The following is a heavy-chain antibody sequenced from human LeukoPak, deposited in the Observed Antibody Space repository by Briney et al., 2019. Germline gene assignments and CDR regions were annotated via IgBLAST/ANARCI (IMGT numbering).Heavy chain of an antibody. J-gene: IGHJ3*02. Sequence: VASVKVSCKASGYTFTSYDINWVRQATGQGLEWMGWMNPNSGNTGYAQKFQGRVTITADKSTSTAYMELSSLRSEDTAVYYCARDHNYDFWGGYYLSAFDIWGQGTMVTVSS. V-gene: IGHV1-8*03. CDR2: MNPNSGNT. D-gene: IGHD3-3*01. CDR3: ARDHNYDFWGGYYLSAFDI. CDR1: GYTFTSYD.